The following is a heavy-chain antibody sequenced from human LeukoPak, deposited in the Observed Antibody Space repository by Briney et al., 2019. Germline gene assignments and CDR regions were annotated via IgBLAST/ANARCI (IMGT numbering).Heavy chain of an antibody. J-gene: IGHJ6*03. CDR3: ASGAYAYYYMDV. Sequence: SETLSLTCTVSGGSISSGSYYWSWIRQPPGKGLEWIGYIYYSGSTIYNPSLKSRVTISVDTSKNQFSLKLSSVTAADTAVHYCASGAYAYYYMDVWGKGTTVTISS. CDR2: IYYSGST. CDR1: GGSISSGSYY. D-gene: IGHD3-10*01. V-gene: IGHV4-61*01.